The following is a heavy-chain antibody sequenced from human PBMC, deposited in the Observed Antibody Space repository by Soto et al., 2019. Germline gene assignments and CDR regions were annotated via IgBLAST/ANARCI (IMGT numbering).Heavy chain of an antibody. V-gene: IGHV3-21*02. J-gene: IGHJ6*02. CDR3: AKEGPKGHQAMDV. CDR2: ISSKSDT. CDR1: GFTISSYA. Sequence: EIQLVESGGGLVKPGGSLRLSCAASGFTISSYALNWVRQAPGKGLEWVSSISSKSDTFQAGSVKGRFIISRDTAQNSLYLQMNSLRAEDTAVYYCAKEGPKGHQAMDVWGQGTSVTVSS.